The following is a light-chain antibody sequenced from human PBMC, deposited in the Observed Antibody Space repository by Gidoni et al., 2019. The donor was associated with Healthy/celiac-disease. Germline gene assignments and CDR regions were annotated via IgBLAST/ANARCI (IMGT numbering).Light chain of an antibody. CDR2: GAS. J-gene: IGKJ5*01. V-gene: IGKV3-20*01. CDR1: QSVSSSY. Sequence: IVLTQSPGTLSLSPGERATLSCRASQSVSSSYLAWYQQKPGQAPRLLIDGASSRATGIPDRFSGSGSGTDFTLTISRLEPEEFAVYYCQQYGSSITFGQGTRLEIK. CDR3: QQYGSSIT.